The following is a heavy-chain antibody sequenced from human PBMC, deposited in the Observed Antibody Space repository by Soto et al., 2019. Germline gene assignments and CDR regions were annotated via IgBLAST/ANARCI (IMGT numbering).Heavy chain of an antibody. CDR3: AHPYPYYYDSSGYSRDYYFDY. J-gene: IGHJ4*02. CDR2: IYWNDDK. V-gene: IGHV2-5*01. Sequence: SGPTLVNPTQTLTPTCTFSGFSLSTSGVGVGWIRQPPGKALEWLALIYWNDDKRYSPSLKSRLTITKGTSKNQVVLTMTNMDPVDTATYYCAHPYPYYYDSSGYSRDYYFDYWGQGTLVTVSS. D-gene: IGHD3-22*01. CDR1: GFSLSTSGVG.